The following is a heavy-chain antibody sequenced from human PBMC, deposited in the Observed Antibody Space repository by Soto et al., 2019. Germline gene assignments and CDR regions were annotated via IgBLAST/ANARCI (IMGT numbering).Heavy chain of an antibody. V-gene: IGHV3-7*01. CDR2: IKQDGSEK. D-gene: IGHD5-18*01. CDR3: AREGSYSYGWSFDY. J-gene: IGHJ4*02. Sequence: PGGSLRLSCAASGCTFSSYRMSWVRQAPGKGLEWVANIKQDGSEKYYVDSVKGRFTISRDNAKNSLYLQMNSLRAEDTAVYYCAREGSYSYGWSFDYWGQGTLVTVSS. CDR1: GCTFSSYR.